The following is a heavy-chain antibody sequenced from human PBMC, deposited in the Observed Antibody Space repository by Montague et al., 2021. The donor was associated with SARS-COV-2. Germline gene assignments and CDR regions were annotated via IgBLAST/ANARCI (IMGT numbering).Heavy chain of an antibody. Sequence: SLRLSCAASGFTFDDYVMHWVRQAPGKGLEWVSGIGWRSGSIGYADSVKGRFTISRDNAMSSLYLQMNSLRAEDTALYHCAKGQKIQWLVFNSAPDWFDPWGQGALVTVSS. CDR3: AKGQKIQWLVFNSAPDWFDP. D-gene: IGHD5-12*01. V-gene: IGHV3-9*01. CDR1: GFTFDDYV. J-gene: IGHJ5*02. CDR2: IGWRSGSI.